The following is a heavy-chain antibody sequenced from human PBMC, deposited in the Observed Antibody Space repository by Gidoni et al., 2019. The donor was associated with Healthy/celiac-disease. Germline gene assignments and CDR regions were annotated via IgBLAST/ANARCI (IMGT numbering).Heavy chain of an antibody. V-gene: IGHV4-39*01. CDR1: GGSISSSSYY. CDR2: IYYSGST. Sequence: QLQLQESGPGLVKPSETLSLTCTVSGGSISSSSYYWGWIRQPPGKGLEWIGSIYYSGSTYYNPSLKSRVTISVDTSKNQFSLKLSSVTAADTAVYYCARQYYYDSSGFEQTADAFDIWGQGTMVTVSS. J-gene: IGHJ3*02. D-gene: IGHD3-22*01. CDR3: ARQYYYDSSGFEQTADAFDI.